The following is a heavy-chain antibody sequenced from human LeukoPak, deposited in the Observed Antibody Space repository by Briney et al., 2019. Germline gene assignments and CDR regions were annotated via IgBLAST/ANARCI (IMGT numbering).Heavy chain of an antibody. CDR2: IIPIFGTA. V-gene: IGHV1-69*06. J-gene: IGHJ5*02. Sequence: SVKVSCKVSGGTFSSYAISWVRQAPGQGLEWMGRIIPIFGTANYAQKFQGRVTITADKSTSTAYMELSSLRSEDTAVYYCARPATDGYPAWGQGTLVTVSS. D-gene: IGHD5-24*01. CDR1: GGTFSSYA. CDR3: ARPATDGYPA.